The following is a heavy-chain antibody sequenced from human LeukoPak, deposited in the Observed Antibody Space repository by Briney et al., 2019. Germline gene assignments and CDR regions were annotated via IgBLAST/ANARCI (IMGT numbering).Heavy chain of an antibody. CDR2: INSADSR. Sequence: PGGSLRLSCAASGFSVSSNYMNWVRQAPGKGMEWVSGINSADSRYYADSVRGRFSISRDNSKNILYLEMNSLRAEDTALYYCTRDNSALSFDCWGQGTLVTVSS. CDR1: GFSVSSNY. CDR3: TRDNSALSFDC. D-gene: IGHD2-21*01. J-gene: IGHJ4*02. V-gene: IGHV3-53*01.